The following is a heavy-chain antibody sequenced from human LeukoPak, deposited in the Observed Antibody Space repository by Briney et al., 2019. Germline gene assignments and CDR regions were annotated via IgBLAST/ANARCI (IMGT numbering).Heavy chain of an antibody. CDR1: GYTFTGYY. V-gene: IGHV1-2*02. CDR3: ARAPMIVVIFPPRLDY. D-gene: IGHD3-22*01. CDR2: INPNSGGT. J-gene: IGHJ4*02. Sequence: ASLKVSCKASGYTFTGYYIHWVRQAPGQGLEWMGWINPNSGGTNYAQKFQDRVTMTGDTSISTAYMELSGLKSDDTAVYYCARAPMIVVIFPPRLDYWGQGTLVTVSS.